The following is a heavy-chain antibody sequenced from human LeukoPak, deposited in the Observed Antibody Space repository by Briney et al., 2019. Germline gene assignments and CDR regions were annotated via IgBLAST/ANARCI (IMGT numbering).Heavy chain of an antibody. CDR3: AREGFCSNTSCYRVSWSPNWFGP. Sequence: GGSLRLSCEASGFRFDDYGMSWVRQAPGKGLEWVSGINWNGDSTRYADSVKGRFSVSRDNAKNSLYLQINNVRPEDTAFYFCAREGFCSNTSCYRVSWSPNWFGPWGQGKLVTVSS. J-gene: IGHJ5*02. V-gene: IGHV3-20*04. CDR2: INWNGDST. D-gene: IGHD2-2*01. CDR1: GFRFDDYG.